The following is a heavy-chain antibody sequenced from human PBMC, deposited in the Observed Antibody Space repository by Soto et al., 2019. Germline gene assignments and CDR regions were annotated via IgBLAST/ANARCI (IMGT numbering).Heavy chain of an antibody. D-gene: IGHD6-13*01. V-gene: IGHV1-24*01. J-gene: IGHJ4*02. CDR1: GDTLTELS. CDR3: ARDLAAADY. Sequence: VSAKVCCKVSGDTLTELSMHWVRQAPGKGLEWMGGFDPEDGETIYAQKFQGRVTMTEDTSTSTVYMELSSLRFEDTAVYYCARDLAAADYWGQGTLVTVSS. CDR2: FDPEDGET.